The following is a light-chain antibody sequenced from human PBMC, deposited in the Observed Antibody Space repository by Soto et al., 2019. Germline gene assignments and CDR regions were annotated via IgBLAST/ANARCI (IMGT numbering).Light chain of an antibody. CDR1: SSNIGSNT. CDR3: AVWDDSLNGYV. Sequence: QSVLTQPPSASGTPEQRVTISCSGSSSNIGSNTVNWYQQLPGTAPKLLIYSNNQRPSGVPDRFSGSKSGTSASLAISGLQSEDEADYYCAVWDDSLNGYVFGTGTKLTVL. V-gene: IGLV1-44*01. CDR2: SNN. J-gene: IGLJ1*01.